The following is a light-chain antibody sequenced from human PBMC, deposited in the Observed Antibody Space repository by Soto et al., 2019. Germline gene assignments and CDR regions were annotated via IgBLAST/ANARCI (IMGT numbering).Light chain of an antibody. CDR2: TSN. Sequence: QLVLTQPPSASGTPGQRVTISCSGRSSNIGSNSVNWYQQFPGTAPKLLIYTSNQRPSGVPDRFSGSKSGTSASLAISGLQSEDEADYYCAAWDDSLNGPVFGGGTKVTVL. V-gene: IGLV1-44*01. J-gene: IGLJ2*01. CDR1: SSNIGSNS. CDR3: AAWDDSLNGPV.